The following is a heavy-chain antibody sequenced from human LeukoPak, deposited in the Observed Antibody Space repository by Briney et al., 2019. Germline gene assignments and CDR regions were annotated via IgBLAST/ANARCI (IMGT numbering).Heavy chain of an antibody. CDR3: ARGVPEYYDFWRGYFYYFDY. J-gene: IGHJ4*02. V-gene: IGHV4-59*01. CDR2: IYYSGST. D-gene: IGHD3-3*01. Sequence: NPSETLSLTCTVSGGSISSYYWSWIRQPPGKGLEWIGYIYYSGSTNYNPSLKSRVTISVDTSKNQFSLKLTSVTAADTAVYYCARGVPEYYDFWRGYFYYFDYWGQGTLVTVSS. CDR1: GGSISSYY.